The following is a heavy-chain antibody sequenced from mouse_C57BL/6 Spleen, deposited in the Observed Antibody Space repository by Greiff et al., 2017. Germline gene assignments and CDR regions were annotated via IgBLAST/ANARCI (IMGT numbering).Heavy chain of an antibody. CDR1: GYTFTSYW. V-gene: IGHV1-52*01. CDR3: ARRRYYYGSSKDHFDY. D-gene: IGHD1-1*01. J-gene: IGHJ2*01. Sequence: QVQLQQPGAELVRPGSSVKLSCKASGYTFTSYWMHWVKQRPIQGLEWIGNIDPSDSETHYNQKFKDKATLTVDKSSSTAYMQLSSLTSEDSAVYYCARRRYYYGSSKDHFDYWGQGTTLTVSS. CDR2: IDPSDSET.